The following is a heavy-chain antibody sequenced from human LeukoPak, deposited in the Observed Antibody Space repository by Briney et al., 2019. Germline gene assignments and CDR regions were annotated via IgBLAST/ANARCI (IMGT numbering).Heavy chain of an antibody. D-gene: IGHD6-13*01. CDR3: ARVSSSSYPSYYFDY. J-gene: IGHJ4*02. CDR2: IYYSGST. Sequence: PSETLSLTCTVSGGSISSYYWSWIRQPPGKGLEWIGYIYYSGSTNYNPSLKSRVTISVDTSKNQFSLKLSSVTAADMAVYYCARVSSSSYPSYYFDYWGQGTLVTVSS. V-gene: IGHV4-59*01. CDR1: GGSISSYY.